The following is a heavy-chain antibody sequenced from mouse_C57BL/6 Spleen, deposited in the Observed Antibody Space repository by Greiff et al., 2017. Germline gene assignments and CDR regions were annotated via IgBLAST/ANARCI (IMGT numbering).Heavy chain of an antibody. J-gene: IGHJ3*01. CDR3: ARHGDYYGSSPAWFAY. D-gene: IGHD1-1*01. CDR1: GYTFTEYT. Sequence: QVQLQQSGAELVKPGASVKLSCKASGYTFTEYTIHWVNQRSGQGLEWIGWFYPGSGSTNYNEKFKDKATLTADKSSISVYMELSRLTSEDSAVYFGARHGDYYGSSPAWFAYWGQGTLVTVSA. CDR2: FYPGSGST. V-gene: IGHV1-62-2*01.